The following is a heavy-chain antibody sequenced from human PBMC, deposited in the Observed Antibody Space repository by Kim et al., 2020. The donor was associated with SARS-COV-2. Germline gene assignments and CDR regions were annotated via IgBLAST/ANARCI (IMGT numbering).Heavy chain of an antibody. Sequence: ASVKVSCKASGYSFTGYYMHWVRQAPGQGLEWMGWINLNSGGTNYAQDFRGTVTMTRDTSISTAYMELSRLRSDDTAVYYCARDGISATLLGDLRWFDPWGQGTLVTVSS. D-gene: IGHD3-16*01. CDR3: ARDGISATLLGDLRWFDP. CDR1: GYSFTGYY. J-gene: IGHJ5*02. CDR2: INLNSGGT. V-gene: IGHV1-2*02.